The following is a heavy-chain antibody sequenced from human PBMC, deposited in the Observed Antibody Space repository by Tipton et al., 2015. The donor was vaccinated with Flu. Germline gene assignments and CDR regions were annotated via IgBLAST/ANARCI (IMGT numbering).Heavy chain of an antibody. J-gene: IGHJ4*02. CDR3: ARDSGTCFDMSCHHFDY. CDR2: ISESGHTM. D-gene: IGHD1-7*01. V-gene: IGHV3-48*03. Sequence: SLRLSCEASGFTFSTYEMNWVRQTPGKGLEWVSYISESGHTMAYADSVKGRFTISRDNAKNLLNLQINSLRAEDTAVYYCARDSGTCFDMSCHHFDYWGQGTLVTVSS. CDR1: GFTFSTYE.